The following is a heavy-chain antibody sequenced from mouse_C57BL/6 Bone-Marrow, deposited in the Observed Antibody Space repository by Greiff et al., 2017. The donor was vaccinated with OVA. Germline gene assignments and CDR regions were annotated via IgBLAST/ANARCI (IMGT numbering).Heavy chain of an antibody. J-gene: IGHJ1*03. CDR3: ARKGGYVWYFDV. CDR2: IHPNSGST. D-gene: IGHD2-2*01. Sequence: QVQLQQSGAELVKPGASVKLSCKASGYTFTSYWMHWVKQRPGQGLAWIGMIHPNSGSTNYNEKFKSKATLTVDKSSSTAYMQLSSLTSEDSAVYYCARKGGYVWYFDVWGTGTTVTVSS. CDR1: GYTFTSYW. V-gene: IGHV1-64*01.